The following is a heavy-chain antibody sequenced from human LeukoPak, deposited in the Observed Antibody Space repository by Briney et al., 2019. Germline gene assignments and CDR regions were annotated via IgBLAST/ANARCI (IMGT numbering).Heavy chain of an antibody. V-gene: IGHV4-59*01. CDR2: IYYSGST. J-gene: IGHJ3*02. D-gene: IGHD6-19*01. Sequence: SETLSLTCTVSGSSISSYYWSWIRQPPGKGLEWIGYIYYSGSTNYNPSLKSRVTISVDTSKNQFSLKLSSVTAADTAVYYCARMGSGWFPDAFDIWGQGTMVTVSS. CDR3: ARMGSGWFPDAFDI. CDR1: GSSISSYY.